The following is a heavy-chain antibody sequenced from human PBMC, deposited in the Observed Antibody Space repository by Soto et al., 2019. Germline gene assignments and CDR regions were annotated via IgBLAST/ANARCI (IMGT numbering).Heavy chain of an antibody. Sequence: GGSLRLSCSGSGFTFSTFTMNWVRQAPGKGLEWVSFISSSSTSTYYADSVKGRFTISRDDAKNTLYLQTNSLRAEDTAVYYCATGGGYCSSSRCYAGFDNWGQGTLVTVSS. CDR3: ATGGGYCSSSRCYAGFDN. J-gene: IGHJ4*02. CDR1: GFTFSTFT. CDR2: ISSSSTST. D-gene: IGHD2-2*01. V-gene: IGHV3-48*01.